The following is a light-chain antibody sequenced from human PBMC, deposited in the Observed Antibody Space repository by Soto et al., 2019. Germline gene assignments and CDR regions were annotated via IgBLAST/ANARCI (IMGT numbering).Light chain of an antibody. CDR1: SSNIGSNY. V-gene: IGLV1-47*01. CDR3: AAWDDSLSGRGVV. J-gene: IGLJ2*01. Sequence: QSVLTQPPSASGTPGQRVTISCSGSSSNIGSNYVYWYQQLPGPAPKLLIYRNNQRPSGVPDRFSGSKSGTSASLAISGLRSEDEADYYCAAWDDSLSGRGVVFGGGTKLTVL. CDR2: RNN.